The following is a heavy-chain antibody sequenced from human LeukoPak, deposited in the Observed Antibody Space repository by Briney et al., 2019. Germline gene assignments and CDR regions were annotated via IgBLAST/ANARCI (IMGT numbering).Heavy chain of an antibody. J-gene: IGHJ4*02. CDR2: XXXSESS. V-gene: IGHV4-59*01. Sequence: SETLSLTCTVRGGSISSYYWSCIRQPPGXXXXXXXXXXXSESSNYNPSLRSRXTXSVDASKTQFSLKLSSVPAADTAVYYCARDGYSDSSGYDYPPSVWGQGTLVTVSS. CDR1: GGSISSYY. CDR3: ARDGYSDSSGYDYPPSV. D-gene: IGHD3-22*01.